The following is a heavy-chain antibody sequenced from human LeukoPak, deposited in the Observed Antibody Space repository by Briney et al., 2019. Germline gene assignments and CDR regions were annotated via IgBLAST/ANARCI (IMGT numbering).Heavy chain of an antibody. D-gene: IGHD3-3*01. CDR3: ARVARITIFGVVITTFDY. J-gene: IGHJ4*02. CDR2: IYYSGST. CDR1: GVSISSSNSY. V-gene: IGHV4-39*07. Sequence: PSETLSLTCTVSGVSISSSNSYWGWIRQPPGKGLEWIGSIYYSGSTYYNPSLKSRVTISVDTSKNQFSLKLSSVTAADTAVYYCARVARITIFGVVITTFDYWGQGTLVTVSS.